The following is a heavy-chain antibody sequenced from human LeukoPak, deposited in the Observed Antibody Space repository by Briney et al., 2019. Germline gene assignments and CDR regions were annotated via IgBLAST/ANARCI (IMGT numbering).Heavy chain of an antibody. J-gene: IGHJ4*02. CDR2: IYYSGST. Sequence: PSETLSLTCTVSGGSISSYYWGWIRQPPGKGLEWIGNIYYSGSTYYNPSLKSRVTISVDTSKNQFSLKLSSVTAADTAVYYCARDYLHSTGPNRIVAADWGQGTLVTVSS. CDR1: GGSISSYY. D-gene: IGHD6-13*01. V-gene: IGHV4-39*02. CDR3: ARDYLHSTGPNRIVAAD.